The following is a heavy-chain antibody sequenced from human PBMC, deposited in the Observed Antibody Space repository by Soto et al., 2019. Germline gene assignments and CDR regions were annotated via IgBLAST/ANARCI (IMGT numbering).Heavy chain of an antibody. CDR3: ARASHDAVGDYFDY. J-gene: IGHJ4*02. V-gene: IGHV3-21*01. Sequence: EVQLVESGGGLVKPGGSLRLSCAASGFTFSSYSMYWVRQAPGKGLEWVSSVSSGSSYIYYADSVEVRFNISRDNATSSLNRQMNSLRAEDTAVYYWARASHDAVGDYFDYWGQGTLVTVSS. CDR1: GFTFSSYS. D-gene: IGHD3-16*01. CDR2: VSSGSSYI.